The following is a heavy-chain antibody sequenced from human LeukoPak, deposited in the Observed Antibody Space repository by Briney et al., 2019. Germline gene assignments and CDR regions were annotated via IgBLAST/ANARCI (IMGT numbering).Heavy chain of an antibody. CDR3: ARGSGWSLFDY. V-gene: IGHV3-48*01. CDR2: ISSSSSTI. J-gene: IGHJ4*02. CDR1: GFTFSSYS. D-gene: IGHD6-19*01. Sequence: GGSLRPSCAASGFTFSSYSMNWVRQAPGKGLEWVSYISSSSSTIYYADSVKGRFTISRGNAKNSLYLQMNSLRAEDTAVYYCARGSGWSLFDYWGQGTLVTVSS.